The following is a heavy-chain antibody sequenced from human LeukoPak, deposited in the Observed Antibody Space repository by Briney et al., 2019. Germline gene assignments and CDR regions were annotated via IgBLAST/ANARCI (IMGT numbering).Heavy chain of an antibody. CDR1: GGSFSGSFSDYY. CDR2: IHHSGST. V-gene: IGHV4-34*01. Sequence: SETLSLTCAAYGGSFSGSFSDYYWTCIRQTPGKGLEWIGEIHHSGSTNYNPSLKSRVTISVDTSKNQFSLKLNSLTAADTAVYYCATFRWGVGFEYWGQGTLATVSP. D-gene: IGHD3-16*01. CDR3: ATFRWGVGFEY. J-gene: IGHJ4*02.